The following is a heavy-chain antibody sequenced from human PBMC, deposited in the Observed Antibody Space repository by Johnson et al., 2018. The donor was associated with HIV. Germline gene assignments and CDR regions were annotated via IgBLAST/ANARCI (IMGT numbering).Heavy chain of an antibody. V-gene: IGHV3-30-3*01. CDR3: ARVWVRYYYDSSDCAFDI. J-gene: IGHJ3*02. CDR2: ISYDGSNK. Sequence: QVQLVESGGGVVQPGRSLRLSCAASGFTFSSYAMHWVRQAPVKGLEWVAVISYDGSNKYYADSVKGRFTSSSDNSKITLYLQMNSRSAEDTAVYYCARVWVRYYYDSSDCAFDIWGQGTMGTVSS. CDR1: GFTFSSYA. D-gene: IGHD3-22*01.